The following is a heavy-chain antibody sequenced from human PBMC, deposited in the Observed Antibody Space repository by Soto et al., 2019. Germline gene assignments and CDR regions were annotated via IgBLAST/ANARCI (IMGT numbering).Heavy chain of an antibody. Sequence: QVQLVQSGAEVKKPGSSVKVSCKASGGTFSSYTISWVRQAPGQGLEWMGGIIPILGTANYAQKFQGRVTITADESTSTAYMELSSLRSEDTAVYYCARAYYDILTGYYYYYGMDVWGQGTTVTASS. V-gene: IGHV1-69*01. D-gene: IGHD3-9*01. J-gene: IGHJ6*02. CDR2: IIPILGTA. CDR3: ARAYYDILTGYYYYYGMDV. CDR1: GGTFSSYT.